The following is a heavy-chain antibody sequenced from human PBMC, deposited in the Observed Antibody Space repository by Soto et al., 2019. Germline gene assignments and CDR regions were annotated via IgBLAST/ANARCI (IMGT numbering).Heavy chain of an antibody. Sequence: SETLSLTCTVSGGSISSSSYYWGWIRQPPGKGLEWIGRIYYSGSTYYNPSLKSRVTISVDTSKNQFSLKLSSVTAADTAVYYCARHSRIDYGDYELDYWGQGTLVTVSS. D-gene: IGHD4-17*01. CDR2: IYYSGST. CDR3: ARHSRIDYGDYELDY. J-gene: IGHJ4*02. V-gene: IGHV4-39*01. CDR1: GGSISSSSYY.